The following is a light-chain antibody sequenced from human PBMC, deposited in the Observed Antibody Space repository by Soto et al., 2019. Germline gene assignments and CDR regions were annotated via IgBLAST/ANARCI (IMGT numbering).Light chain of an antibody. V-gene: IGLV8-61*01. CDR1: SGSVSTTYY. CDR3: VLYMSSGISV. CDR2: STN. J-gene: IGLJ3*02. Sequence: QTVVTQEPSFSESPGGTVTLTCGLSSGSVSTTYYPSWYQQTPGQAPRTLIYSTNTRSSGVPDRFSGSILGNKAALTITGAQADDEADYYCVLYMSSGISVFGGGTKLTVL.